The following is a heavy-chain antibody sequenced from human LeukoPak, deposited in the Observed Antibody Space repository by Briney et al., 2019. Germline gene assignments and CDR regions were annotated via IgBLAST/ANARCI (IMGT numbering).Heavy chain of an antibody. Sequence: GGSLRLSCAASGFTFSSYAMHWVRQAPGKGLEWVAVISYDGSNKYYADSVKGRFTISRDNSKNTLYLQMNSLRAEDTAVYYCARESVDTAMVTSYYYYMDVWGKGTTVTISS. D-gene: IGHD5-18*01. J-gene: IGHJ6*03. CDR1: GFTFSSYA. V-gene: IGHV3-30*14. CDR2: ISYDGSNK. CDR3: ARESVDTAMVTSYYYYMDV.